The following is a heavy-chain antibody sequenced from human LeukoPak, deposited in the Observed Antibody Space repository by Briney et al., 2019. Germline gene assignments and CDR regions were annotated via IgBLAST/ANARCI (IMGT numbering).Heavy chain of an antibody. V-gene: IGHV4-34*01. CDR2: INHSGST. Sequence: SETLSLTCAVYGGSFSGYYWSWIRQPPGKGLEWIGEINHSGSTNYNPSLKSRVTISVDTSKNQFSLKLSSVTAADTAVYYCARGGVXXXXGWLLNFDYWGQGTLV. CDR1: GGSFSGYY. CDR3: ARGGVXXXXGWLLNFDY. J-gene: IGHJ4*02. D-gene: IGHD3-9*01.